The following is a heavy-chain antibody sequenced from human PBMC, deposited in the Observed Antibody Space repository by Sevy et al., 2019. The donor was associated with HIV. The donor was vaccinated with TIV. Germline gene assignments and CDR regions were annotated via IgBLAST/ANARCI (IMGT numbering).Heavy chain of an antibody. J-gene: IGHJ5*02. CDR1: GFTFSEFG. V-gene: IGHV3-33*08. CDR2: ISHDGRNN. Sequence: GGFLRLSCAASGFTFSEFGMHWVRQAPGKGLEWVAVISHDGRNNNYNADSVKGRFTISRDNSNNTLYLQMNSLRAVDTAIYYCARDRGELLRSAFKSWGQGTLVTVSS. D-gene: IGHD3-10*01. CDR3: ARDRGELLRSAFKS.